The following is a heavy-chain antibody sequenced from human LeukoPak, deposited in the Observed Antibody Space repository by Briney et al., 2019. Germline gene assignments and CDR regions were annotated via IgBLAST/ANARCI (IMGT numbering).Heavy chain of an antibody. CDR3: AKSDSSGTWAFDI. V-gene: IGHV1-69*13. CDR2: IIPIFGTA. CDR1: GGTFSSYA. D-gene: IGHD3-22*01. J-gene: IGHJ3*02. Sequence: SVKVSCKASGGTFSSYAISWVRQAPGQGLEWMGGIIPIFGTANYAQKFQGRVTITADESTSTAYMELSSLRSEDTAVYYCAKSDSSGTWAFDIWGQGTMVTVSS.